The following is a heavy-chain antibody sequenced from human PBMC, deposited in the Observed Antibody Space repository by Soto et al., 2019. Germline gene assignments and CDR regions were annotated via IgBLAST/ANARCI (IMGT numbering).Heavy chain of an antibody. Sequence: QVQLRQWGTGLLKPSETLSLTCAVYGGSFSGYYWSWIRQPPGKGLEWVGAIKHSGSTIYNPSLKSRVTISIDTSKNHFSLKLSSVRGADRIVYCWEIELDGGVDVYWGQGPLVTVAS. D-gene: IGHD2-8*01. CDR2: IKHSGST. V-gene: IGHV4-34*01. J-gene: IGHJ4*02. CDR1: GGSFSGYY. CDR3: EIELDGGVDVY.